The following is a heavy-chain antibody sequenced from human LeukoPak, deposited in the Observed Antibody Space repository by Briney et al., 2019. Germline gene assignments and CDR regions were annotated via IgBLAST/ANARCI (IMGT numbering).Heavy chain of an antibody. CDR3: AREMTTGWFDP. D-gene: IGHD4-11*01. J-gene: IGHJ5*02. V-gene: IGHV1-46*01. CDR2: INPSGGST. CDR1: GYTFTSYG. Sequence: GASVKVSCKASGYTFTSYGISWVRQAPGQGLEWMGIINPSGGSTSYAQKFQGRVTMTRDTSTSTVYMELSSLRSEDTAVYYCAREMTTGWFDPWGQGTLVTVSS.